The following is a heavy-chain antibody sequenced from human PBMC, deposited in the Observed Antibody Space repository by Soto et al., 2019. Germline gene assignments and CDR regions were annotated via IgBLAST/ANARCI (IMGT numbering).Heavy chain of an antibody. Sequence: QVQLVESGGGVVQPGRSLRLSCAASGFTFSSYAMHWVRQAPGKGLEWVAVISYDGSNKYYADSVKGRFTISRDNSKNTLDLQMNSLRAEDTAVYYWAPNGAGGEYYFDYWGQGTLVTVSS. CDR1: GFTFSSYA. CDR2: ISYDGSNK. J-gene: IGHJ4*02. CDR3: APNGAGGEYYFDY. D-gene: IGHD3-16*01. V-gene: IGHV3-30-3*01.